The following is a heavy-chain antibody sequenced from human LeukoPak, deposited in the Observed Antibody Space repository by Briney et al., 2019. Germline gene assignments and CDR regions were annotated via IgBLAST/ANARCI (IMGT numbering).Heavy chain of an antibody. CDR2: IYTSGST. J-gene: IGHJ6*03. CDR1: GGSISSGSYY. D-gene: IGHD3-3*01. CDR3: ARRSVVIIPPFYYYYMDV. Sequence: SETLSLTCTVSGGSISSGSYYWSWIRQPAGKGLEWIGRIYTSGSTNYNPSLKSRVTISVDTSKNQFSLKLSSVTAADTAVYYRARRSVVIIPPFYYYYMDVWGKGTTVTVSS. V-gene: IGHV4-61*02.